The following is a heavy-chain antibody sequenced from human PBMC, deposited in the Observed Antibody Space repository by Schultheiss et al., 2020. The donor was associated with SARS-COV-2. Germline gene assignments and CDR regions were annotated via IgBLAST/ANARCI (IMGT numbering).Heavy chain of an antibody. CDR1: GGSISSSSYY. CDR3: AGQVGSYMNWFDP. D-gene: IGHD1-26*01. J-gene: IGHJ5*02. V-gene: IGHV4-39*01. CDR2: IYYSGST. Sequence: SETLSLTCTVSGGSISSSSYYWGWIRQPPGKGLEWIGSIYYSGSTYYNPSLKSRVTISVDTSKNRFSLKLSSVTAADTAVYYCAGQVGSYMNWFDPWGQGTLVTVSS.